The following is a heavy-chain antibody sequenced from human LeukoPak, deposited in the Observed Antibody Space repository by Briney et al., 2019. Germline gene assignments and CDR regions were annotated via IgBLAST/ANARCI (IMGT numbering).Heavy chain of an antibody. Sequence: GGSLRLSCAASRFTFSSYAMSWVRQAPGKGLEWVSAISGSGGSTYYADSVKGRYTISRDNSKNTLYLQMNSLRAEDTAVYYCAKEATPGGSRPPFDYWGQGTLVTVSS. CDR2: ISGSGGST. CDR3: AKEATPGGSRPPFDY. V-gene: IGHV3-23*01. D-gene: IGHD2-15*01. J-gene: IGHJ4*02. CDR1: RFTFSSYA.